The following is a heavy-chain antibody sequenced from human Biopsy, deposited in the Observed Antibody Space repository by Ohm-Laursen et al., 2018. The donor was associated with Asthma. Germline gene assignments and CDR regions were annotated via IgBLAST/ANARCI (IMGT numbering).Heavy chain of an antibody. J-gene: IGHJ6*02. CDR1: GFTLTTYA. D-gene: IGHD3-10*01. CDR2: ISYDGSTK. Sequence: GQTLSLTCAASGFTLTTYAIHWVRQAPGKGLEWVAVISYDGSTKYSADSVKGRFIVSRDISKNILSLQMNSLRPEDTAVYYCARDVVWFREVGGMDVWGQGTMVTVSS. V-gene: IGHV3-30*03. CDR3: ARDVVWFREVGGMDV.